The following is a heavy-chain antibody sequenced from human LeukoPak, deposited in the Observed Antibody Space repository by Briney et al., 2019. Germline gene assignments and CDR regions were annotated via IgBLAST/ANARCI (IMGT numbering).Heavy chain of an antibody. J-gene: IGHJ6*03. V-gene: IGHV1-2*02. Sequence: ASVKVSCKASGYTFTGYYMHWVRQAPGLGLEWMGWINPNSGGTNYAQKFQGRVTMTRDTSISTAYMELSRLRSDDTAVYYCARDPQETLYYYGSGSSPYYMDVWGKGTTVTVSS. D-gene: IGHD3-10*01. CDR1: GYTFTGYY. CDR3: ARDPQETLYYYGSGSSPYYMDV. CDR2: INPNSGGT.